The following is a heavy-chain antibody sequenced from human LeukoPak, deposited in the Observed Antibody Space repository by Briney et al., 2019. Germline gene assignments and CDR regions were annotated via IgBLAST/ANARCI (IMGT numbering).Heavy chain of an antibody. D-gene: IGHD2-2*01. CDR2: MNPKSGNT. J-gene: IGHJ6*03. V-gene: IGHV1-8*02. Sequence: ASVKVSCKTSGYTFSSYDINWVRQAPGQGLELVGWMNPKSGNTGYTEKFQGRVTFTTNTSITTVYMDLSSLRSDDTAVYFCARHGGTSFYYYMDVWGKGTTVTVSS. CDR1: GYTFSSYD. CDR3: ARHGGTSFYYYMDV.